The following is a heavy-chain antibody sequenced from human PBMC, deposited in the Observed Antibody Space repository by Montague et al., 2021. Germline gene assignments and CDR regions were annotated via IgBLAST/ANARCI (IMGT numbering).Heavy chain of an antibody. J-gene: IGHJ4*01. CDR1: GASLTDKSYH. CDR2: VDSTESR. Sequence: SETLSLTCSVSGASLTDKSYHWGWIRQPPGKGLEWIGRVDSTESREFKASLKSRVFISVDKPKNTFSLKLTSVTAADTAVYFCARTKLGVERLDVWGHGVMVAVSS. D-gene: IGHD1-26*01. CDR3: ARTKLGVERLDV. V-gene: IGHV4-39*02.